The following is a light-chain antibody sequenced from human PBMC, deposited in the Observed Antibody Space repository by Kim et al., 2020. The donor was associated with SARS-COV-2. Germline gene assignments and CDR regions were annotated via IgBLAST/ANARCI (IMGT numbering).Light chain of an antibody. V-gene: IGKV3-20*01. Sequence: IVLTQTPGTLSLSPGERATRSCRASQSVSSSYLAWYQQKPGQAPRLLIYGASSRATGIPDRFSGSGSGTDFTLTISRLEPEEFVVYYCQQYVTSPYTFGQGTKLEIK. J-gene: IGKJ2*01. CDR3: QQYVTSPYT. CDR2: GAS. CDR1: QSVSSSY.